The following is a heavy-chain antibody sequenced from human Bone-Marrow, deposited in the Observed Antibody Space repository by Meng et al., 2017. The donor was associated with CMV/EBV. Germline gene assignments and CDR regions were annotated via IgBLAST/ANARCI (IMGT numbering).Heavy chain of an antibody. CDR1: GSINKSSYC. CDR3: APLNTYYYDSSGGP. V-gene: IGHV4-39*01. J-gene: IGHJ5*02. CDR2: RYYSRNT. Sequence: GSINKSSYCWSWNRQHPGKGLEWIESRYYSRNTYYNPSLKSRVTISVDTSKDQFSLKLSSVTAADTAVYYCAPLNTYYYDSSGGPWGQGTLVTVSS. D-gene: IGHD3-22*01.